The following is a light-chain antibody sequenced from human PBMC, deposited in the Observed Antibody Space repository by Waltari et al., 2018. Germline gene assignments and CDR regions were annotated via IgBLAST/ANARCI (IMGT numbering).Light chain of an antibody. J-gene: IGKJ4*01. CDR1: HGISNY. CDR3: QQGNSFPLT. CDR2: AAS. Sequence: DIQMTQSPSPVSASLRDRGTLTCRASHGISNYLAWYQLKPGKDPKLLIYAASSLLSGVPSRFSGSGSGTDFTLTINSLQPEDSATYYCQQGNSFPLTFGGGTKVQIK. V-gene: IGKV1-12*01.